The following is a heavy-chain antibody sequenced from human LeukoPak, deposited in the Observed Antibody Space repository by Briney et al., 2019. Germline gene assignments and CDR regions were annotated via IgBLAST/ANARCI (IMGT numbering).Heavy chain of an antibody. CDR2: ISNGGAT. CDR3: ARGAFD. V-gene: IGHV3-66*01. Sequence: GGSLRLSCAVSGFTVSSNYMDWVRQAPGKGLEWVSVISNGGATYYADSVKGRFIISTDNFKNTLYLQMNTLRADDTAVYYCARGAFDWGQGTLVTVSS. J-gene: IGHJ4*02. CDR1: GFTVSSNY.